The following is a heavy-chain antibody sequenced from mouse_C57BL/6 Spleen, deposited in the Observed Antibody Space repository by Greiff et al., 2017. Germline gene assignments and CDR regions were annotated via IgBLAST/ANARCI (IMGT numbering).Heavy chain of an antibody. J-gene: IGHJ2*01. CDR2: INPSNGGT. Sequence: QVQLQQPGTELVKPGASVKLSCKASGYTFTSYWMHWVKQRPGKGLEWIGNINPSNGGTNYNAKFKSKATLTVDKSSSTAYMQLSSLTSEDSAVYYCARGDGYFLFDYWGQGTTLTVSS. CDR1: GYTFTSYW. V-gene: IGHV1-53*01. D-gene: IGHD2-3*01. CDR3: ARGDGYFLFDY.